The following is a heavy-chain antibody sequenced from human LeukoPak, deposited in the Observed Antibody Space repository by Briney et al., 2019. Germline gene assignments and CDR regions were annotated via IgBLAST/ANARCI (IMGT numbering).Heavy chain of an antibody. CDR2: IYSGDST. CDR3: ARVRVYSGYDCFDY. D-gene: IGHD5-12*01. Sequence: GGSLRLSCAASGFTVSSNYMSWVRQAPGKGLEWVSVIYSGDSTYYTDSVKGRFTVSRDNSKNTLYLQMNSLRAEGTAVYYCARVRVYSGYDCFDYWGQGTLVTVSS. CDR1: GFTVSSNY. J-gene: IGHJ4*02. V-gene: IGHV3-66*01.